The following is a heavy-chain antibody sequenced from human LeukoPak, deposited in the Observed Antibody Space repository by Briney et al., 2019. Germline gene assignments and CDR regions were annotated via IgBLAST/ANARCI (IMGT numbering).Heavy chain of an antibody. CDR2: INPNSGGT. J-gene: IGHJ4*02. CDR1: GYTFTGYY. Sequence: ASVKVSCKASGYTFTGYYMHWVRQAPGQGLEWMGWINPNSGGTNYARKFQGRVTMTRDTSISTAYMELSRLRSDDTAVYYCASRYDYGDYVQPLDYWGQGTLVTVSS. D-gene: IGHD4-17*01. CDR3: ASRYDYGDYVQPLDY. V-gene: IGHV1-2*02.